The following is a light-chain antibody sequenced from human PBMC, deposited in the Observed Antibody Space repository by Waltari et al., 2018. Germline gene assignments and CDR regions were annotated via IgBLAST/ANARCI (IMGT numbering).Light chain of an antibody. J-gene: IGKJ2*01. Sequence: DIQMTQSPSSLSAYVGDRVTITCQASQDISTYLNWYQQKPGKAPKLLIYDVSNLEKGVPSRFSGGGSGTDFSFTISSLQSEDIATYYCQQYEDVPYTFGQGTK. CDR2: DVS. CDR3: QQYEDVPYT. CDR1: QDISTY. V-gene: IGKV1-33*01.